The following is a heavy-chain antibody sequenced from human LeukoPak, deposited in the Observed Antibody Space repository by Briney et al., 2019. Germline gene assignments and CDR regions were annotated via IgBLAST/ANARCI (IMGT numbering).Heavy chain of an antibody. Sequence: SETLSLTCAVYGGSFSGYYWSWIRQPPGKGLEWIGEINHSGSTNYNPSLKSRITISVDTSKNQFSLKLSSVTAADTAVYYCARHNGSNFDYWGQGTLVTVSS. CDR2: INHSGST. CDR3: ARHNGSNFDY. V-gene: IGHV4-34*01. D-gene: IGHD1-1*01. J-gene: IGHJ4*02. CDR1: GGSFSGYY.